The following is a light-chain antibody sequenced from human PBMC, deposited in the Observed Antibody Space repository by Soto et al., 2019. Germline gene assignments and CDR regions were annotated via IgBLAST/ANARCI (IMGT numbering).Light chain of an antibody. Sequence: DIQMPQSPSSLSASVGDRVTITCRASQSISSYLNWYQQKPGKAPKLLIYAASSLQSGVPSRFSGSGSGTDFILTISSLQPEDFATYYCLQDYSFPLTFGGGTKVDI. CDR3: LQDYSFPLT. V-gene: IGKV1-39*01. J-gene: IGKJ4*01. CDR2: AAS. CDR1: QSISSY.